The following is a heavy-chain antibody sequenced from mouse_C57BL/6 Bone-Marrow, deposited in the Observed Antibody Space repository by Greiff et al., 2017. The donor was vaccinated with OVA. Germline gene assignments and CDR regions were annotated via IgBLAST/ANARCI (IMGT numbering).Heavy chain of an antibody. Sequence: DVKLVESGGGLVKPGGSLKLSCAASGFTFSDYGMHWVRQAPEKGLEWVAYISSGSSTIYYADTVKGRFTISRDNAKNTLFLQMTSLRSEDTAMYYCARRNYGSSYRGAMDYWGQGTSVTVSS. J-gene: IGHJ4*01. CDR1: GFTFSDYG. D-gene: IGHD1-1*01. CDR2: ISSGSSTI. CDR3: ARRNYGSSYRGAMDY. V-gene: IGHV5-17*01.